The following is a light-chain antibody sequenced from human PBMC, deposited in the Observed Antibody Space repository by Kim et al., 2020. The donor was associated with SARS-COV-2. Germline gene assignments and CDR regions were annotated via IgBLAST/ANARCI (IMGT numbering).Light chain of an antibody. CDR1: QTVGSYF. CDR2: DAS. V-gene: IGKV3D-20*01. Sequence: LSPGESATLSCSARQTVGSYFAAWYQQVPGLPRRLLIYDASSRATVLQDRFSGRASGTDFPLISNRLQPEVFAVYFCHQYGKSPNTFSQGTKLEI. J-gene: IGKJ2*01. CDR3: HQYGKSPNT.